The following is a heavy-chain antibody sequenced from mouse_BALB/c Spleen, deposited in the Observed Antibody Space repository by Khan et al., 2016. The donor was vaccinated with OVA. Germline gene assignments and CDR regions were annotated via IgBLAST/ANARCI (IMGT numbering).Heavy chain of an antibody. CDR1: GFSLTDYG. V-gene: IGHV2-6-5*01. D-gene: IGHD1-1*01. CDR3: AKPFYAHYYAMDY. J-gene: IGHJ4*01. CDR2: LWGVGTT. Sequence: QVQLKESGPGLVAPSQSLSITCTVSGFSLTDYGVSWIRQPPGKGLEWLGILWGVGTTYYNSALKSRLSITKDNSKSQVFLKMNSLQTDDTAMYYCAKPFYAHYYAMDYWGQGTSVTVSS.